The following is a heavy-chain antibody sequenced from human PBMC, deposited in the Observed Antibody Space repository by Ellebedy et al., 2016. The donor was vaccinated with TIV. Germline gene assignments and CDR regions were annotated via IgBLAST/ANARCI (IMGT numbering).Heavy chain of an antibody. CDR3: ARHGYYDSGSHALNWFDP. D-gene: IGHD3-10*01. Sequence: SETLSLTCAVYGGSFSGYYWSWIRQPPGTGLEWIGEINHIGSTNYNPSLKSRVTISVDTSKNQFSLILSSVTAADTAVYYCARHGYYDSGSHALNWFDPWGQGTLVTVSS. J-gene: IGHJ5*02. CDR2: INHIGST. V-gene: IGHV4-34*01. CDR1: GGSFSGYY.